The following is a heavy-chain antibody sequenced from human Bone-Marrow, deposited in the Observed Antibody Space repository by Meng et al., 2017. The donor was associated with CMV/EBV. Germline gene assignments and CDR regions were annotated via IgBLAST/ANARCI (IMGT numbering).Heavy chain of an antibody. CDR2: ISASGGST. J-gene: IGHJ5*02. CDR1: GFTFSSYA. V-gene: IGHV3-23*01. D-gene: IGHD3-10*01. CDR3: AREADGSGYNWFDP. Sequence: GGSLRLSCAASGFTFSSYAMSWVRQAPGKGLEWVSTISASGGSTYYADSVKGRFTISRDNSKNTLYLQMNSLRAEDTAVYYCAREADGSGYNWFDPWGQGTLVTVSS.